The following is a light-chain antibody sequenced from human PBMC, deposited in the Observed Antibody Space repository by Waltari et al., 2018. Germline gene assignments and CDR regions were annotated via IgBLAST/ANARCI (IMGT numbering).Light chain of an antibody. V-gene: IGKV3-15*01. CDR3: QQYNNWPPMYT. Sequence: EIVMPQSPATLSVSPGERATLSCRASQSGSSNLAWYQQKPGQAPRLLIYGASTRATGIPARFSGSGSGTEFTLTISSLQSEDFAVYYCQQYNNWPPMYTFGQGTKLEIK. CDR1: QSGSSN. J-gene: IGKJ2*01. CDR2: GAS.